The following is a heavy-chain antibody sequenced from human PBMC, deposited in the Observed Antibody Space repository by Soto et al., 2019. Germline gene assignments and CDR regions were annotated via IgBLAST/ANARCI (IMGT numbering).Heavy chain of an antibody. CDR1: GFTFSSYW. CDR3: ARDDVTHPYYYYMDV. CDR2: INSDGSST. J-gene: IGHJ6*03. V-gene: IGHV3-74*01. Sequence: GGSLRLSCAASGFTFSSYWMHWVRQAPGKGLVWVSRINSDGSSTSYADSVKGRFTISRDSAKNTLYLQMNSLRAEDTAVYYCARDDVTHPYYYYMDVWGKGTTVTVSS. D-gene: IGHD2-21*02.